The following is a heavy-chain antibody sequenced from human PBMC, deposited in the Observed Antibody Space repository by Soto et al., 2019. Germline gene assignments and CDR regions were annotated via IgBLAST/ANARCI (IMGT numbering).Heavy chain of an antibody. CDR2: IDPSDSYT. CDR3: ARRVVWFGDLSNGMDV. V-gene: IGHV5-10-1*01. CDR1: GYSFTSYW. Sequence: GESLNISCKGSGYSFTSYWISWVRQMPGKGLEWMGRIDPSDSYTNYSPSFQGHVTISADKSISTAYLQWSSLKASDTAMYYCARRVVWFGDLSNGMDVWGQGTTVTVSS. J-gene: IGHJ6*02. D-gene: IGHD3-10*01.